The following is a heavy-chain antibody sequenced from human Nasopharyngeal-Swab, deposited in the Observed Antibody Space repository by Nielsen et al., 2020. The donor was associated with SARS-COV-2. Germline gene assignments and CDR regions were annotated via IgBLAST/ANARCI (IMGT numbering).Heavy chain of an antibody. Sequence: WIRQPPGKGLEWVANIKQDGSEKYYVDSVKGRFTISRDNAKNSLYLQMNSLRAEDTAVYYCARVSRYYDILTGYYAEDGMDVWGQGTTVTASS. J-gene: IGHJ6*02. V-gene: IGHV3-7*01. CDR2: IKQDGSEK. D-gene: IGHD3-9*01. CDR3: ARVSRYYDILTGYYAEDGMDV.